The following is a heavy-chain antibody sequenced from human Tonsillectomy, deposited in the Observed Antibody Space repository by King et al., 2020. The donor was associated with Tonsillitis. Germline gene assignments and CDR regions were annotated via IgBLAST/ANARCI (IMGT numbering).Heavy chain of an antibody. CDR2: IYYSGST. CDR3: ACPRIASAGNYVYFDL. CDR1: GGSISSSTYY. D-gene: IGHD6-13*01. J-gene: IGHJ2*01. V-gene: IGHV4-39*07. Sequence: QLQESGPGLVKPSETLSLTCTVSGGSISSSTYYWGWIRQPPGKGLEWIGSIYYSGSTYYNPSLKSRVTISVATSKNQFSLKLSSLTAEDTAVYYCACPRIASAGNYVYFDLWGRGTLVTVSS.